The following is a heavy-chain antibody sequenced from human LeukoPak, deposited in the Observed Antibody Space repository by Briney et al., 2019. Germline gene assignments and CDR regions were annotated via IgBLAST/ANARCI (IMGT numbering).Heavy chain of an antibody. V-gene: IGHV3-23*01. J-gene: IGHJ4*02. CDR1: GFTFSSYA. D-gene: IGHD1-26*01. Sequence: GGSLRLSCTASGFTFSSYAMNWVRQAPGKGLEWVALISSTGSTTYYADSVKGRFTISRDNSENTLYLQMKSLRAEDTAVYYCSTSRPLHSFDCWGQGTLVTVSS. CDR3: STSRPLHSFDC. CDR2: ISSTGSTT.